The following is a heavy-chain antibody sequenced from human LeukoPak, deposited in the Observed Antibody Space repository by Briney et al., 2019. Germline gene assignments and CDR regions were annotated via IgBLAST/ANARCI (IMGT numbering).Heavy chain of an antibody. D-gene: IGHD3-22*01. CDR2: ISAYNGNT. V-gene: IGHV1-18*01. CDR3: ARGSDDSSGYYYGFDY. J-gene: IGHJ4*02. Sequence: ASVKVSCKASGYTFTSYGISWVRQAPGQGLEWMGWISAYNGNTNYAQKLQGRATMTTDTSTSTAYMELRSLRSDDTAVYYCARGSDDSSGYYYGFDYWGQGTLVTVSS. CDR1: GYTFTSYG.